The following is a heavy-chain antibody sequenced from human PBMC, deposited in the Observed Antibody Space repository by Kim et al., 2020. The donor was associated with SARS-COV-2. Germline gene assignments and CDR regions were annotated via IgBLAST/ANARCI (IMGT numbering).Heavy chain of an antibody. Sequence: GGSLRLSCAASGFTFSNYWMTWVRQAPGKGLEWVANIKQDGSEKYYVDSMKGRFTISRDNAKNILYLQMNSLRAEDTAVYYCARPTVANGGRDYWGQGTLVTVSS. V-gene: IGHV3-7*01. CDR2: IKQDGSEK. D-gene: IGHD4-17*01. J-gene: IGHJ4*02. CDR3: ARPTVANGGRDY. CDR1: GFTFSNYW.